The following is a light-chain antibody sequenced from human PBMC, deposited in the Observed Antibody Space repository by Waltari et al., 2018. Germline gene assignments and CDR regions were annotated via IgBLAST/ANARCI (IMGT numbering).Light chain of an antibody. J-gene: IGKJ1*01. CDR2: GAS. CDR1: PSVTRA. Sequence: IVLTQSPGTLPLSPGVRATLSCRTSPSVTRALAWYQQKPGQAPRLLIYGASNRATGIPDRFSGSGSGTDFSLTISSLEPEDFAVYYCQHYLRLPVTFGQGTKVEVK. V-gene: IGKV3-20*01. CDR3: QHYLRLPVT.